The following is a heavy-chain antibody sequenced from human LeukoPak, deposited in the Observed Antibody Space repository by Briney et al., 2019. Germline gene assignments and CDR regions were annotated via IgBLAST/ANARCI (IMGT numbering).Heavy chain of an antibody. CDR1: GYSYTSYW. V-gene: IGHV5-51*01. CDR3: ARPLVRGYSSYYYGMDV. CDR2: IYPGDSDT. J-gene: IGHJ6*02. Sequence: TGESLKISCKGSGYSYTSYWIGWVRQMPGKGLEWMGIIYPGDSDTRYSPSFQGQVTISADKSISTAYLQWSSLKASDTAMYYCARPLVRGYSSYYYGMDVWGQGTTVTVSS. D-gene: IGHD5-18*01.